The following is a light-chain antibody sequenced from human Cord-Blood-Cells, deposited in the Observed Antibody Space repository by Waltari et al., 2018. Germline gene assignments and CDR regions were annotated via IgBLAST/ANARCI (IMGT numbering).Light chain of an antibody. V-gene: IGLV2-23*01. J-gene: IGLJ3*02. CDR2: EGS. CDR3: CSYAGSSTSWV. CDR1: SSDVGRYNL. Sequence: QSALTQPASVSGSPGQSITISCTGTSSDVGRYNLVSWYQQPPGQAPKLMIYEGSKRPSGVSNRFSGSKSGNTASLTISGLQAEDEADYYCCSYAGSSTSWVFGGGTKLTVL.